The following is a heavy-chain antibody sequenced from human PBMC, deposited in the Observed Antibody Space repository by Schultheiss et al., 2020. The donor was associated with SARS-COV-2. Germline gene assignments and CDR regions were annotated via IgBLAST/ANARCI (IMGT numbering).Heavy chain of an antibody. Sequence: GGSLRLSCAASGFTFDDYAMHWVRQAPGKGLEWVSGISWNSGSIGYADSVKGRFTISRDNAKNSLYLQMNSLRAEDTALYYCARWLQSYYYYYGMDVWGQGTTVTVSS. J-gene: IGHJ6*02. CDR2: ISWNSGSI. CDR3: ARWLQSYYYYYGMDV. V-gene: IGHV3-9*01. CDR1: GFTFDDYA. D-gene: IGHD5-24*01.